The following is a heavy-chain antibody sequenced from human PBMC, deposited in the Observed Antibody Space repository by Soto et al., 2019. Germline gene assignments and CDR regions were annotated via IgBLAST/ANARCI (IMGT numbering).Heavy chain of an antibody. CDR3: ARVISSSSSRGLRYYYYGMDV. CDR1: GDSISSRSHY. CDR2: VYYSGST. J-gene: IGHJ6*02. Sequence: QLQLQESGPGLVKPSETLSLTCTVSGDSISSRSHYWGWIRQPPGKGLEWIGSVYYSGSTYYSPSLNSRFTISVDISKSLFSLKVRSVTAADTAVYYCARVISSSSSRGLRYYYYGMDVWGQGTRVTVSS. V-gene: IGHV4-39*01. D-gene: IGHD6-6*01.